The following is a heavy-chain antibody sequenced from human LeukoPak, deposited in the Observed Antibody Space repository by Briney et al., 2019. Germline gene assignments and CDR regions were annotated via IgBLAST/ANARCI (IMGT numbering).Heavy chain of an antibody. D-gene: IGHD1-7*01. V-gene: IGHV4-39*01. CDR2: IYYSGST. CDR1: GGSISSDSYY. CDR3: GRRSRSTWNYRRGDY. Sequence: SETLSLTCTVSGGSISSDSYYWGWIRQPPGKGLQWIGCIYYSGSTYYKPFLKSRVTISVDTSKNQFSLKLTSVTAADTAVYYCGRRSRSTWNYRRGDYWGQGTLVTVSS. J-gene: IGHJ4*02.